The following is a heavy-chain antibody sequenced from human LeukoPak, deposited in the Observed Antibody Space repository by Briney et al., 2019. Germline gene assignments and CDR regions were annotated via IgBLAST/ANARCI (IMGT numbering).Heavy chain of an antibody. V-gene: IGHV5-51*01. Sequence: GESLKISCKGSGYSFASYWIGWVRQMPGKGLEWMGIIYPGDSATRYSPSFQGQVTISVDKSISTAYLQWSSLKASDTAMYYCARQDILTGYPRVYFDYWGQGTLVTVSS. CDR2: IYPGDSAT. CDR3: ARQDILTGYPRVYFDY. D-gene: IGHD3-9*01. J-gene: IGHJ4*02. CDR1: GYSFASYW.